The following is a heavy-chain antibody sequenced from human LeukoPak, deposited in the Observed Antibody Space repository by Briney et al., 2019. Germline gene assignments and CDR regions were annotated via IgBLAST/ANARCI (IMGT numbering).Heavy chain of an antibody. CDR2: FYSGGST. Sequence: PGGSLRLSCVASGFTVSSNYMSWVRQAPGKGLEWVSMFYSGGSTFYADSVKGRFTIARDSSKNTFYLQMNTLRAEDTAVYYCVTYQLLLYGFDYWGQGTLVTVSS. V-gene: IGHV3-66*01. CDR1: GFTVSSNY. D-gene: IGHD2-2*01. J-gene: IGHJ4*02. CDR3: VTYQLLLYGFDY.